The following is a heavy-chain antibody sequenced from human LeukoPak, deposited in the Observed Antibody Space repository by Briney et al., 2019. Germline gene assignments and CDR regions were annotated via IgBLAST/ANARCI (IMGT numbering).Heavy chain of an antibody. J-gene: IGHJ4*02. CDR3: ARADDYGDNRYYFDY. V-gene: IGHV3-21*01. CDR2: ISSSSSYI. CDR1: GFTFSSYS. D-gene: IGHD4-17*01. Sequence: GGSLRLSGAASGFTFSSYSMNWVRQAPGKGLEWVSSISSSSSYIYYADSVKGRFTISRDNAKNSLYLQMNRLRAKDAAVYYCARADDYGDNRYYFDYWGQGTLVTVSS.